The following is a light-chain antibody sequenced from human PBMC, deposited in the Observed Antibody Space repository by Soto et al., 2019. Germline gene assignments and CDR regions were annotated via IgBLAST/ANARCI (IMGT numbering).Light chain of an antibody. CDR3: QQYHFWWT. J-gene: IGKJ1*01. Sequence: EIVMTQSPATLSMSPGERATLSFRASQSVSNNFAWYQQKPGQAPRLLIYGASTRATGVPARFSGSGSETEFTLTISSLQSEDSAVYYCQQYHFWWTFGLGTKVDIK. CDR2: GAS. V-gene: IGKV3-15*01. CDR1: QSVSNN.